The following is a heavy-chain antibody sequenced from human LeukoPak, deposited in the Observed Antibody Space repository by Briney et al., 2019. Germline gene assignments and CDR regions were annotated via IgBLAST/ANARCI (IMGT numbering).Heavy chain of an antibody. J-gene: IGHJ4*02. V-gene: IGHV3-23*01. CDR2: ISGSGDST. CDR1: GFTFDDCA. Sequence: PGGSLRLSCAASGFTFDDCAMHWVRQAPGKGLEWVSVISGSGDSTYYADSVKGRFTISRDNSKTTLYLQMNSLRAEDTAVYYCAKDRSSISDYWTGYYPDYWGQGSLVTVSS. CDR3: AKDRSSISDYWTGYYPDY. D-gene: IGHD3/OR15-3a*01.